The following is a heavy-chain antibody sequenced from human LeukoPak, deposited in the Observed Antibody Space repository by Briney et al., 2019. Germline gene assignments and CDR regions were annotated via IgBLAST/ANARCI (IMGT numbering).Heavy chain of an antibody. Sequence: HPGGSLRLSCAASGFTFSSYWMTWIRQAPGKGLEWVANIKGDESAEYYVDSVKGRFTISRDNAYNLLYLQMNSLRAEDTAVYYCARDRIAAAGTDYDYWGQGALVTVSS. V-gene: IGHV3-7*01. D-gene: IGHD6-13*01. CDR1: GFTFSSYW. CDR3: ARDRIAAAGTDYDY. CDR2: IKGDESAE. J-gene: IGHJ4*02.